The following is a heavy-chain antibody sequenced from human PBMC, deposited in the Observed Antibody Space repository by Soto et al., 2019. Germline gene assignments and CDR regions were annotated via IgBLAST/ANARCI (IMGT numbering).Heavy chain of an antibody. D-gene: IGHD6-13*01. J-gene: IGHJ6*02. CDR1: GFTFISYA. CDR3: AKVLRGYYYYGMDV. CDR2: ISGSGGST. Sequence: GSLRLSCAASGFTFISYAIIFFRHSPFKGLEWVSAISGSGGSTYYADSVKGRFTISRDNSKNTLYLQMNSLRAEDTAVYYCAKVLRGYYYYGMDVWGQGTTVTVSS. V-gene: IGHV3-23*01.